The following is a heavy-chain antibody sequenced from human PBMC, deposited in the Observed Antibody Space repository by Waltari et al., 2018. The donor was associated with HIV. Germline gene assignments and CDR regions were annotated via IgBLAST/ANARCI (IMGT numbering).Heavy chain of an antibody. J-gene: IGHJ4*02. CDR3: ARARPAVVAFPFDY. CDR2: INHSGST. Sequence: QVQLQQWGAGLLKPSETLSLTCAVYGGSFSGYYWSWIRQPPGKGLEWIGEINHSGSTNYNPSLKSRVTISVDTSKNQFSLKLSSVTAADTAVYYCARARPAVVAFPFDYWGQGTLVTVSS. CDR1: GGSFSGYY. D-gene: IGHD2-15*01. V-gene: IGHV4-34*01.